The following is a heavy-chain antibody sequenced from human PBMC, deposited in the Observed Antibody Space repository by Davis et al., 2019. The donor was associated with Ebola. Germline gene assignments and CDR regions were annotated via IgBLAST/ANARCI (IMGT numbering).Heavy chain of an antibody. CDR3: ARVLAARPWYFDL. CDR2: IKEDGSET. V-gene: IGHV3-7*01. D-gene: IGHD6-6*01. J-gene: IGHJ2*01. Sequence: PGGSLRLSCAASGFTFSDYYMSWIRQAPGKGLEWVANIKEDGSETYYMDSVKGRFTITRDNAKNALYLQMNSLRAEDTAVYYCARVLAARPWYFDLWGRGTLVTVSS. CDR1: GFTFSDYY.